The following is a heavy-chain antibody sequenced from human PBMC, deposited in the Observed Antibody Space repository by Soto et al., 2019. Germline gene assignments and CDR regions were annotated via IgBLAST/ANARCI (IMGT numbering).Heavy chain of an antibody. CDR2: IIPIFGTA. D-gene: IGHD2-15*01. V-gene: IGHV1-69*13. Sequence: GASVKVSCKASGGTFSSYAISWVRQAPGQGLEWMGGIIPIFGTANYAQKFQGRVTITADESTSTAYMELSSLRPEDTAVYYCARSGPYGMDVWGQGTTVTVSS. CDR3: ARSGPYGMDV. CDR1: GGTFSSYA. J-gene: IGHJ6*02.